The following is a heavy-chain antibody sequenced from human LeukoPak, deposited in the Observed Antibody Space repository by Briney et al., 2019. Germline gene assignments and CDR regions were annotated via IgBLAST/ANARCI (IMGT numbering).Heavy chain of an antibody. CDR2: INPRGGTT. CDR1: GYTFTRYY. V-gene: IGHV1-46*01. D-gene: IGHD6-13*01. J-gene: IGHJ4*02. Sequence: ASVKASCTASGYTFTRYYLHWVRQAPRQRLKWMGIINPRGGTTSFAQKFQGRVTMTRDTSTSTVYMDLSSLRSDDTAVYYCARGIATAGYDYWGQGTLVTVSS. CDR3: ARGIATAGYDY.